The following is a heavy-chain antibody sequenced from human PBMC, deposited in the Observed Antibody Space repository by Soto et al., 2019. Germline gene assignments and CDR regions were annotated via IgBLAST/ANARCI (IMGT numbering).Heavy chain of an antibody. J-gene: IGHJ4*02. Sequence: PSETLSLTCTVSGGSISSYYWSWIRQPPGKGLEWIGYIYYSGSTNYNPSLKSRVTISVDTSKNQFSLKLSSVTAADTAVYYCARGSIAARIFHYCGQGTLVTVSS. V-gene: IGHV4-59*01. CDR2: IYYSGST. CDR1: GGSISSYY. CDR3: ARGSIAARIFHY. D-gene: IGHD6-6*01.